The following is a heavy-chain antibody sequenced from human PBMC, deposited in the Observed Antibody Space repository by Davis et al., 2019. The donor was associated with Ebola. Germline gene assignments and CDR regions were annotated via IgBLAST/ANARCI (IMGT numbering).Heavy chain of an antibody. J-gene: IGHJ3*02. CDR3: ARPWYSGTYYDAYDI. CDR1: GGSISSSSYY. D-gene: IGHD1-26*01. V-gene: IGHV4-39*01. CDR2: FSYGDNT. Sequence: GSLRLSCTVSGGSISSSSYYWGWIRQPPGKGLEWVGSFSYGDNTHYYNPSLRSRVTISVDTSRNQFSLKLSSATAADTAVYYCARPWYSGTYYDAYDIWGQGTMVAVSS.